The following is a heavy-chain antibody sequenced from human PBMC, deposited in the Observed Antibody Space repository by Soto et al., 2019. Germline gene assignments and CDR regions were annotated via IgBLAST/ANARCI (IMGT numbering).Heavy chain of an antibody. CDR3: TTDIEYSSRDS. J-gene: IGHJ4*02. CDR2: IKSKTDGGTT. Sequence: PGGSLRLSCGASTFTFSDAWMSWVRQAPGKGLEWVGRIKSKTDGGTTDYAAPVKGRFTISRDDSKKTLYLQMNDLRTEDTAVYYCTTDIEYSSRDSWGQGTLVTVSS. D-gene: IGHD6-13*01. V-gene: IGHV3-15*01. CDR1: TFTFSDAW.